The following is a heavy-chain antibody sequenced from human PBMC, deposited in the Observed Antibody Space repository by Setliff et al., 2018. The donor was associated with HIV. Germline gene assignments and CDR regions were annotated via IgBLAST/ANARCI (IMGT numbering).Heavy chain of an antibody. Sequence: SVKVSCKASGYTFTNYYMHWVRQAPGQGLEWMGGIIPIFGTANYAQKFQGRVTITTDESTSTAYMELSSLRSEDTAVYYCARGLLPFDYWGQGTLVTVSS. V-gene: IGHV1-69*05. D-gene: IGHD3-16*01. CDR3: ARGLLPFDY. CDR2: IIPIFGTA. J-gene: IGHJ4*02. CDR1: GYTFTNYY.